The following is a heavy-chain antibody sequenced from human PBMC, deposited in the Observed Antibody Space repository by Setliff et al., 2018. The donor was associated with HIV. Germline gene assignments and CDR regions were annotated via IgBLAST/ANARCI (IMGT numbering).Heavy chain of an antibody. V-gene: IGHV1-18*01. CDR2: ISAYNGNT. D-gene: IGHD6-19*01. CDR3: ARTSIRSGWGRNNWFDP. Sequence: ASVKVSCKASGYTFTSYGISWVRQAPGQGLEWTGWISAYNGNTKYSQKFQGRVTMARDTSASTAYTDLSNLRSEDTAVYYCARTSIRSGWGRNNWFDPWGQGTLVTVSS. CDR1: GYTFTSYG. J-gene: IGHJ5*02.